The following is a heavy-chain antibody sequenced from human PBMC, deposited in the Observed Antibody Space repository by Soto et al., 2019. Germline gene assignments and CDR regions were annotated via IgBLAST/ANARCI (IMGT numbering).Heavy chain of an antibody. Sequence: LSLTCAVSGVSLTSGNWWTWVRQSPQRGLEYIGEIFHDGTANYYPSFERRVAMSVDTSRNQFSVKLTSVTAADTAVYYCARNPASLTYYDFWSGPRDYYGMDVWGQGTTVTVSS. CDR2: IFHDGTA. V-gene: IGHV4-4*02. CDR1: GVSLTSGNW. D-gene: IGHD3-3*01. J-gene: IGHJ6*02. CDR3: ARNPASLTYYDFWSGPRDYYGMDV.